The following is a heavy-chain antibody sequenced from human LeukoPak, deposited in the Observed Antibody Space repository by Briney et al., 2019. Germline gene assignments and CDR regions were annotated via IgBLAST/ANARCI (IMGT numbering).Heavy chain of an antibody. Sequence: GGSLRLSCEVSGLTFSTYSMNWVRQAPGKGLEWISYISSSGSIRYYADSVKGRFTISRDNAKNSLYLQMNSLRDEDTAVYYCARDPGQGYWGQGTLVTVSS. J-gene: IGHJ4*02. CDR1: GLTFSTYS. CDR2: ISSSGSIR. CDR3: ARDPGQGY. V-gene: IGHV3-48*02.